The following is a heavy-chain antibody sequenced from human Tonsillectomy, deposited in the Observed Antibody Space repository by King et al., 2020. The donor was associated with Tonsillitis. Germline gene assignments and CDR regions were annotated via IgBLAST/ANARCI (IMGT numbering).Heavy chain of an antibody. D-gene: IGHD2-2*01. CDR3: ARGYCSGTSRLDHLYY. J-gene: IGHJ4*01. Sequence: QFQLVQSGAEVKKPGASVKVSCKASGYTFTGYYIHWVRQAPGQGLEWMGWINPNSGGTNSAQNFQGRVTMTRDTSISTAYMELSRLRSDDTAVYYCARGYCSGTSRLDHLYYWGQGTLVTGPS. CDR1: GYTFTGYY. V-gene: IGHV1-2*02. CDR2: INPNSGGT.